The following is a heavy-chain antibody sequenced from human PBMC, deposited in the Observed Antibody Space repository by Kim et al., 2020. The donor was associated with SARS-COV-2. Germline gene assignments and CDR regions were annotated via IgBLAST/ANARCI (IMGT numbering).Heavy chain of an antibody. CDR3: AKDGMAYYGDSLFDY. D-gene: IGHD4-17*01. V-gene: IGHV3-30*18. Sequence: GGSLRLSCAASGFTFSSYGMHWVRQAPGKGLEWVAVISYDGSNKYYADSVKGRFTISRDNSKNTLYLQMNSLRAEDTAVYYCAKDGMAYYGDSLFDYWG. CDR1: GFTFSSYG. CDR2: ISYDGSNK. J-gene: IGHJ4*01.